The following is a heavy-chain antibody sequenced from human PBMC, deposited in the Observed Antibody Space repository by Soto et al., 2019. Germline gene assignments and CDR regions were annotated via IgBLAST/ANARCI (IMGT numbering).Heavy chain of an antibody. CDR2: ISGSGGST. D-gene: IGHD6-19*01. J-gene: IGHJ4*02. CDR1: AFTFSSYA. V-gene: IGHV3-23*01. CDR3: AKAIDRGRQWLGSNDY. Sequence: GGSLRLSCAASAFTFSSYAMSCVRQPPGKGMDCVTVISGSGGSTYYADSVKGRFTNYRDNSKDTLYLQMNSLRAEDTAVYYCAKAIDRGRQWLGSNDYWGQGTLVTVSS.